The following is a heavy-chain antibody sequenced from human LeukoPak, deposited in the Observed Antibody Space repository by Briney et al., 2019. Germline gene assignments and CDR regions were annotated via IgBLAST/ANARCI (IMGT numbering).Heavy chain of an antibody. CDR1: GYPFTRYG. J-gene: IGHJ4*02. V-gene: IGHV1-18*01. D-gene: IGHD4-11*01. Sequence: ASVKVSCKASGYPFTRYGIVWVRQAPGQGLEWMGWISAYSGHTNYAQKLQGRVTMTTDRSTSTVYMELRSLRFDDTAVYYCARGADYKTVKYDYWGQGTLVTVSS. CDR3: ARGADYKTVKYDY. CDR2: ISAYSGHT.